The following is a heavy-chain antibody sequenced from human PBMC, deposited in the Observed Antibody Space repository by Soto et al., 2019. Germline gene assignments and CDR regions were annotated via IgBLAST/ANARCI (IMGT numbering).Heavy chain of an antibody. Sequence: GGSLRLSCAASGFTFSSYGMHWVRQAPGKGLEWVAVISYDGSNKYYADSVKGRFTISRDNSKNTLYLQMNSLRAEDTAVYYCANSIGKWRDDAFDIWGQGTMVTVSS. CDR2: ISYDGSNK. D-gene: IGHD1-26*01. J-gene: IGHJ3*02. V-gene: IGHV3-30*18. CDR3: ANSIGKWRDDAFDI. CDR1: GFTFSSYG.